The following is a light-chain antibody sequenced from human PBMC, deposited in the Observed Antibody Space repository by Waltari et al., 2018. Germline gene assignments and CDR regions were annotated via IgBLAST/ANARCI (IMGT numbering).Light chain of an antibody. Sequence: QSVLTQPPSASGTPGQRVTISCSGSSSNIGSNTVNWYQQLPGTAPKLLIYSNNQRPSGVPDRFSGSKCGTSAYRAISGLQSEDEADYYCAAWDDSLNGVVVFGGGTKRTVL. CDR2: SNN. V-gene: IGLV1-44*01. CDR1: SSNIGSNT. J-gene: IGLJ2*01. CDR3: AAWDDSLNGVVV.